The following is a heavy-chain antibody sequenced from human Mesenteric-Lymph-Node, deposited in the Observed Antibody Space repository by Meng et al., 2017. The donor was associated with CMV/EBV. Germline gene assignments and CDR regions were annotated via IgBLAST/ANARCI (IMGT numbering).Heavy chain of an antibody. CDR2: IYYSENI. CDR3: AGLSGYRGAVDY. Sequence: GSLRLSCTVSGYSISSSYYWSWIRQPPGKGLEWIGYIYYSENINYNPSLKSRVTISVDTSKNQFSLKLSSVTAADTAVYYCAGLSGYRGAVDYWGQGTLVTVSS. CDR1: GYSISSSYY. D-gene: IGHD3-3*01. J-gene: IGHJ4*02. V-gene: IGHV4-61*01.